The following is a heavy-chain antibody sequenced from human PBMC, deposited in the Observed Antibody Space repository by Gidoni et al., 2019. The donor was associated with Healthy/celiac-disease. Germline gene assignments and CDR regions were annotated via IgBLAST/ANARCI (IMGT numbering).Heavy chain of an antibody. Sequence: QITLKESGHTLVKTTQTLTLTCTFSRFSLTTTGVGVGWIRQPPGKARDWLAVIYWNDDKFFSPSLQNRLTITKDTSKNQVVLTVTNMDPVDTATYYCARALPAHPVRGAFDIWGQGTLVTVSS. V-gene: IGHV2-5*01. CDR3: ARALPAHPVRGAFDI. J-gene: IGHJ3*02. CDR2: IYWNDDK. CDR1: RFSLTTTGVG. D-gene: IGHD2-2*01.